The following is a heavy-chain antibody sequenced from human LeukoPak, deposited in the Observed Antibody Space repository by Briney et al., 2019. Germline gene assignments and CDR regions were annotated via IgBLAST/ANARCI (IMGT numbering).Heavy chain of an antibody. CDR3: ARARDIVVVPAAMIGWFDP. Sequence: PSETLSLTCAVYGGSFSGYYWSWIRQPPGKGLEWIGEINHSGSTNYNPSLKSRVTISVDTSKNQFSLKLSSATAADTAVYYCARARDIVVVPAAMIGWFDPWGQGTLVTVSS. D-gene: IGHD2-2*01. J-gene: IGHJ5*02. V-gene: IGHV4-34*01. CDR2: INHSGST. CDR1: GGSFSGYY.